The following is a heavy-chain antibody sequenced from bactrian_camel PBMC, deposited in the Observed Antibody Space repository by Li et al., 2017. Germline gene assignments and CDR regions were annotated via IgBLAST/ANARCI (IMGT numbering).Heavy chain of an antibody. D-gene: IGHD1*01. CDR1: GYTYSSYC. CDR3: AAEARGSRPFGLAWTDPEEYTR. CDR2: IDSDGSA. V-gene: IGHV3S9*01. J-gene: IGHJ4*01. Sequence: HVQLVESGGGLVQPGGSLRLSWATTGYTYSSYCMGWFRQTPDKGREGVAAIDSDGSASYADSVKGRFTISKDNAKNTLYLQMDNLKPEDTATYYCAAEARGSRPFGLAWTDPEEYTRWGRGTQVTVS.